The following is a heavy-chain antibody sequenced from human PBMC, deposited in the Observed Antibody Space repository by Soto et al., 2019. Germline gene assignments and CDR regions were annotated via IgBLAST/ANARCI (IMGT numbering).Heavy chain of an antibody. D-gene: IGHD3-22*01. V-gene: IGHV1-69*06. J-gene: IGHJ4*02. Sequence: SLKVSCKASGGTFSSYAISWVRQAPGQGLEWMGGIIPIFGTANYAQKFQGRVTITADKSTSTAYMELSSLRSEDTAVYYCAREPKGLRAYYYDSSRYYYFDYWGQGTLVTVYS. CDR2: IIPIFGTA. CDR1: GGTFSSYA. CDR3: AREPKGLRAYYYDSSRYYYFDY.